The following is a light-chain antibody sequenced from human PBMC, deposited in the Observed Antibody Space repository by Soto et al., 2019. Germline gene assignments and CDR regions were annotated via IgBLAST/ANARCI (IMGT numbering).Light chain of an antibody. CDR1: QSVSSY. J-gene: IGKJ2*01. CDR3: QQRTSWPPKYT. Sequence: IVLTQSPATLSLSPGERATLSCRASQSVSSYLAWCQQKPGQAPRLLIYDASNRATGIPARFSGSGSGTDFTLTISSLEPEDFAVYFCQQRTSWPPKYTFGRGTKLEIK. CDR2: DAS. V-gene: IGKV3-11*01.